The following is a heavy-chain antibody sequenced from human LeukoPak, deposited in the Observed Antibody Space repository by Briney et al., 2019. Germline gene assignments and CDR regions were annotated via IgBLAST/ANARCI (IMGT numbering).Heavy chain of an antibody. CDR1: GGSISSSSYY. D-gene: IGHD6-13*01. Sequence: SETLSLTCTVSGGSISSSSYYWGWIRQPPGKGLEWIGSIYYSGSTYYNPSLKSRVTISVDTSKNQFSLKLSSVTAADTAVYCCARVSSTLLYYYYYYMDVWGKGTTVTVSS. V-gene: IGHV4-39*07. CDR2: IYYSGST. J-gene: IGHJ6*03. CDR3: ARVSSTLLYYYYYYMDV.